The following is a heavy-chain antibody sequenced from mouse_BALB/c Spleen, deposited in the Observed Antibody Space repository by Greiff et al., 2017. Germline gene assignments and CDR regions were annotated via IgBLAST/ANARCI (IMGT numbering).Heavy chain of an antibody. D-gene: IGHD2-3*01. V-gene: IGHV1-4*01. Sequence: QVQLKQSGAELARPGASVKMSCKASGHTFTSYTMHWVKQRPGQGLEWIGYINPSSGYTNYNQKFKDKATLTADKSSSTAYMQLSSLTSEDSAVYYCAPIYDGYYFAYWGQGTLVTVSA. CDR2: INPSSGYT. CDR3: APIYDGYYFAY. CDR1: GHTFTSYT. J-gene: IGHJ3*01.